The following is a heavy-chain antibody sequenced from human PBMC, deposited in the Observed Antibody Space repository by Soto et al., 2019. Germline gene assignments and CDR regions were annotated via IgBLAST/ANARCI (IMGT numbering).Heavy chain of an antibody. CDR3: ARKLERGDLPEGFEY. CDR2: IFHSGAT. CDR1: GDSISSSHW. J-gene: IGHJ4*02. V-gene: IGHV4-4*02. Sequence: QVQLQESGPGLVEPSGTLSLTCAVSGDSISSSHWWSWVRQPPGKGLEWIGEIFHSGATKYNPSLESRVTMSDDKSHNQLSLKQPHVTAANTAVYYCARKLERGDLPEGFEYWGQGTLATVSS. D-gene: IGHD1-1*01.